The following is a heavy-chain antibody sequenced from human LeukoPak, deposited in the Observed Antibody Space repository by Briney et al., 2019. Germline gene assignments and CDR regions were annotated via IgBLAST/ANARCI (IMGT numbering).Heavy chain of an antibody. CDR1: GGSISSYY. Sequence: SQTLSLTCTVSGGSISSYYWSWIRQPAGKGLEWIGRIYTSGSTNYNPSLKSRVTMSVDTSKNQFSLKLSSVTAADTAVYYCARDHYDFWSGYQWDTFDYWGQGTLVTVSS. J-gene: IGHJ4*02. D-gene: IGHD3-3*01. CDR2: IYTSGST. V-gene: IGHV4-4*07. CDR3: ARDHYDFWSGYQWDTFDY.